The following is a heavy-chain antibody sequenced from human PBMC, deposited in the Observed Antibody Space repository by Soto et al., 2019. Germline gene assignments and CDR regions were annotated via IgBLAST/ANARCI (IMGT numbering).Heavy chain of an antibody. D-gene: IGHD3-22*01. CDR1: GFTFSSYA. J-gene: IGHJ4*02. Sequence: LRLSCAASGFTFSSYAISWVRQSPGKGLEWVSAISGSGGSTYYADSVKGRFTISRDNSKNTLYLQMNSLRAEDTAVYYCAKAHTYYYDSSGYFFDYWGQGTLVTVSS. CDR2: ISGSGGST. CDR3: AKAHTYYYDSSGYFFDY. V-gene: IGHV3-23*01.